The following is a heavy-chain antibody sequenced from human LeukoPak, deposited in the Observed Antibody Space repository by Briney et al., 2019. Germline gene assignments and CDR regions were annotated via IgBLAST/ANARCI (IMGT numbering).Heavy chain of an antibody. CDR3: ATLWELRTAAFDI. Sequence: ASVKISCKVSGYTFTDYYMHWVQQAPGKGLEWMGLVDPEDGETIYAEKFQGRVTITADTSTDTAYMELSSLRSEDKAVYYCATLWELRTAAFDIWGQGTMVTVSS. D-gene: IGHD1-26*01. CDR2: VDPEDGET. V-gene: IGHV1-69-2*01. CDR1: GYTFTDYY. J-gene: IGHJ3*02.